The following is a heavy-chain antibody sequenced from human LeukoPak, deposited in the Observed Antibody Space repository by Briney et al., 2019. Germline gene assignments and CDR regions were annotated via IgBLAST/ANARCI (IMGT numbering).Heavy chain of an antibody. V-gene: IGHV4-59*01. CDR1: GGSIGGFY. CDR3: GRWNEGWDH. Sequence: SETLSLTCTVSGGSIGGFYWDWFRQPPGKGLESLGYIYYTGLTNYNPSLGTRITMSVDTSKNQFSLKLSSVTAADTAVYYCGRWNEGWDHLGQGTLVTVSS. J-gene: IGHJ4*02. CDR2: IYYTGLT. D-gene: IGHD1-1*01.